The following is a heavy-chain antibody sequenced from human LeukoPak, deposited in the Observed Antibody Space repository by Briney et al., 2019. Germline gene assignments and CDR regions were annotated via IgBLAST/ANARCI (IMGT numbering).Heavy chain of an antibody. CDR2: IKQDGSEK. J-gene: IGHJ5*02. Sequence: GGSLRLSCAPSGFTFSSYWMSWVRQAPGKGLEWVANIKQDGSEKYYVDSVKGRFTISRDNAKNSLYLQMNSLRAEDTAVYYCARDRSHYCSGGSCYFPCWFDPWGQGTLVTVSS. CDR1: GFTFSSYW. V-gene: IGHV3-7*01. CDR3: ARDRSHYCSGGSCYFPCWFDP. D-gene: IGHD2-15*01.